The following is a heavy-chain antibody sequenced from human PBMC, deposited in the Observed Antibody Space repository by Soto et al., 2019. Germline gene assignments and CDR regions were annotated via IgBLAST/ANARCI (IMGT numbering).Heavy chain of an antibody. CDR3: AGLMVRGVTRHFDY. V-gene: IGHV4-39*01. CDR1: GGSISSSSYY. Sequence: SETLSLTCTVSGGSISSSSYYWGWIRQPPGKGLEWIGSIYYSGSTYYNPSLKSRVTISVDTSKNQFSLKLSSVTAADTAVYYCAGLMVRGVTRHFDYWGQGTLVTVSS. D-gene: IGHD3-10*01. CDR2: IYYSGST. J-gene: IGHJ4*02.